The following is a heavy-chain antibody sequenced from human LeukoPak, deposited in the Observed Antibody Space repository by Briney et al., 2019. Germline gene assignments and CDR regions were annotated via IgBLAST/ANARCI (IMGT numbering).Heavy chain of an antibody. CDR3: VKEIDTLGTNAFDI. J-gene: IGHJ3*02. CDR1: GFSFDAYP. Sequence: GMSLRLSCAASGFSFDAYPMHWVPQAPAKGLEWVSLINEDGGKTFYADSVRGRFTISRDNSKNSLYLQMNSLRTEDTAVYYCVKEIDTLGTNAFDIWGQGTIVTVSS. D-gene: IGHD2-15*01. CDR2: INEDGGKT. V-gene: IGHV3-43*02.